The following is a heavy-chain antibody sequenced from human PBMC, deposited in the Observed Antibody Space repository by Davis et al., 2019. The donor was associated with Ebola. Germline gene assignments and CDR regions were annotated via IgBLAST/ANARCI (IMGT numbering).Heavy chain of an antibody. V-gene: IGHV1-3*01. CDR3: ARDSGRLADY. D-gene: IGHD2-15*01. Sequence: AASVKVSCKASGYTFTSYALHWVRQAPGQRLEWMGWINAGNGNTKYSQRFQGRITITRDTSASTDYMELSSLTSEDTAVYYCARDSGRLADYWGQGTLVTVSS. CDR2: INAGNGNT. CDR1: GYTFTSYA. J-gene: IGHJ4*02.